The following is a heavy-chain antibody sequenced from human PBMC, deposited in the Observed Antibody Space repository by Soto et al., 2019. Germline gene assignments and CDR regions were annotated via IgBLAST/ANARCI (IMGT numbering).Heavy chain of an antibody. CDR2: IYYSGST. Sequence: SETLSLTCTVSGGSISSSSYYWGWIRQPPGKGLEWIGSIYYSGSTYYNPSLKSRVTISVDTSKNQFSLKLSSVTAADTAVYYCARHEYGYYQGCIDYWGQGTLVTFSS. D-gene: IGHD1-26*01. CDR3: ARHEYGYYQGCIDY. CDR1: GGSISSSSYY. J-gene: IGHJ4*02. V-gene: IGHV4-39*01.